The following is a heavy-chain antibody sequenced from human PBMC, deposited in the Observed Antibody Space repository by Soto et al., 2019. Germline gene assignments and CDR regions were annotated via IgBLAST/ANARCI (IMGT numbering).Heavy chain of an antibody. CDR1: GGSISRCSYY. J-gene: IGHJ4*02. CDR3: AQLTGTTGGRYYFDY. Sequence: SETRSLTCTVSGGSISRCSYYLGWIRQPPRKGLEWIGSIYYSGSTYYNPSLKSQVTISVDTSKNQFSLKLSSVTAADTAVYYFAQLTGTTGGRYYFDYWGQGTLVTVSS. V-gene: IGHV4-39*01. CDR2: IYYSGST. D-gene: IGHD1-20*01.